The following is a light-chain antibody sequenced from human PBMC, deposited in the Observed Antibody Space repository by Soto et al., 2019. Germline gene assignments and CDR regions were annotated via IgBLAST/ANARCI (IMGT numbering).Light chain of an antibody. V-gene: IGKV4-1*01. Sequence: DIVMTQSPDSLAVSLGERATINCKSSQSVFFSSNNKNFLAWYQQKPGQPPKLLIYWASTRKSGVPDRFSGSGSGTDFTLTISSLQAEDVAVYYCQQYYTTPWAFGQGTKVEIK. J-gene: IGKJ1*01. CDR2: WAS. CDR3: QQYYTTPWA. CDR1: QSVFFSSNNKNF.